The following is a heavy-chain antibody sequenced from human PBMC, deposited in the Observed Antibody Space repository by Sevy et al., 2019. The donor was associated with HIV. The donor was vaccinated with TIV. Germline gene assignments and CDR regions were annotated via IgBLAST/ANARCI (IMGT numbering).Heavy chain of an antibody. CDR1: GFTFDDYA. CDR3: EKGESGSYRHGPLDY. J-gene: IGHJ4*02. V-gene: IGHV3-9*01. CDR2: ISWNSGSK. Sequence: GGSLRLSCAASGFTFDDYAMHWVRQAPGKGLEWVSGISWNSGSKGYADSVKGRFTISRDNAKNSLYLQMISLRAEDTTLYYYEKGESGSYRHGPLDYWGQGTLVTVSS. D-gene: IGHD1-26*01.